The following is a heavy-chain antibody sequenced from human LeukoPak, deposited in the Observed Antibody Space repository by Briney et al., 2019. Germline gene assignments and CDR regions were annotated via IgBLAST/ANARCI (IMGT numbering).Heavy chain of an antibody. Sequence: GGSLRLSCAASGFSFRNYWMSWVRQAPGKGLEWVADIKQDGSEKNYVDSVKGRFTISRDNAKNSLSLQMNSLRAENTAVYYCARKNYDFLSGGPKHFDYWGQGTLVTVSS. D-gene: IGHD3-3*01. CDR2: IKQDGSEK. CDR1: GFSFRNYW. V-gene: IGHV3-7*01. CDR3: ARKNYDFLSGGPKHFDY. J-gene: IGHJ4*02.